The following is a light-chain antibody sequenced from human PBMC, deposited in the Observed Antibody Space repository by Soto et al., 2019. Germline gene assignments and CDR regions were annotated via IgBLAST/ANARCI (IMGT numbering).Light chain of an antibody. V-gene: IGKV3-20*01. Sequence: ETVLTQAQGTMSLSPLERRTLCCRASQSVSSCYLAWYQQNPGQAPRLLIYGASGRATGIPDRFSGSGSGTDFTLTISRLEPEDSAVYYCQQYGTSPTFGGGTKVDIK. J-gene: IGKJ4*01. CDR1: QSVSSCY. CDR3: QQYGTSPT. CDR2: GAS.